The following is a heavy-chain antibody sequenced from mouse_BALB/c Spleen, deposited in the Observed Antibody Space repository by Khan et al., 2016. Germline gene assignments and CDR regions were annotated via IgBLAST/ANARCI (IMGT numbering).Heavy chain of an antibody. CDR3: VRRRLLDLYYAMDY. Sequence: QIQLVQSGPELKKPGETVKISCKASGYAFTNYGMNWVKQAPGKGLKWMGWIKTYSGESTYADDFKGRFAFSLETSASNAYLQINSLKNEDMATYFCVRRRLLDLYYAMDYWGQGTSVTVSS. D-gene: IGHD3-1*01. CDR1: GYAFTNYG. J-gene: IGHJ4*01. V-gene: IGHV9-1*02. CDR2: IKTYSGES.